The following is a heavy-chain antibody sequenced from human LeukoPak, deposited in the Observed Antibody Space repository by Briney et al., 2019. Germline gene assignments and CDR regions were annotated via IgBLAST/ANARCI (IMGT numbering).Heavy chain of an antibody. J-gene: IGHJ3*02. V-gene: IGHV3-33*01. CDR2: VWYDGSNK. Sequence: PGGSLRLSCAASGFTFSSYGMHWVRQAPGKGLEWVAVVWYDGSNKYYADSVKGRFTISRDNSKNTLYLQMNSLRAEDTAVYYCAREYSTGGLSAFDIWGQGTMVTVSS. CDR3: AREYSTGGLSAFDI. CDR1: GFTFSSYG. D-gene: IGHD5-12*01.